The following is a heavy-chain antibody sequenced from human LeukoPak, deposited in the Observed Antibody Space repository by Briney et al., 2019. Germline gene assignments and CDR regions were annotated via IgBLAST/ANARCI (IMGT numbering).Heavy chain of an antibody. V-gene: IGHV4-4*02. D-gene: IGHD2-15*01. Sequence: SGTLSLTCTVSGGSISSNNWWSWVRQPPGKGLEWIGEISNSGTSKYNSSLKSRVTISEDTSKNQFSLRLSSVTAADTAVYYCASRPQGPYCSGGTCYDYYYGMDVWGQGTTVTVSS. J-gene: IGHJ6*02. CDR2: ISNSGTS. CDR1: GGSISSNNW. CDR3: ASRPQGPYCSGGTCYDYYYGMDV.